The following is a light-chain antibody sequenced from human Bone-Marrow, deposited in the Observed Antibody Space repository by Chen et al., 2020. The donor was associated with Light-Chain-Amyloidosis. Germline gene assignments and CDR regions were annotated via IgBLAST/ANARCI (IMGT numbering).Light chain of an antibody. CDR3: QQRGNWPPT. CDR2: DAS. J-gene: IGKJ3*01. Sequence: IVLTQSPATLSLSPGERATLSCRASQIISSLVVWYQQKPGQAPRLLIYDASTRAPGIPTRFSGGGSGTDFTLTISSLEPEDFAVYYCQQRGNWPPTFGPGTKVEI. CDR1: QIISSL. V-gene: IGKV3-11*01.